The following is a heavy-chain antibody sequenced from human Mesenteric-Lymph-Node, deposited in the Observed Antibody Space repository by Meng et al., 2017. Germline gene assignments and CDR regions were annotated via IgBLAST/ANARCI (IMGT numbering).Heavy chain of an antibody. Sequence: GESLKLSCAASGFTFDDYAMHWVRQAPGKGLEWVCLISWDGGSTYYADSVKGRFTISRDNSKNSLYLQMNSLRAEDTALYYCAKDDYGDYYGPDYWGQGTLVTVSS. D-gene: IGHD4-17*01. CDR3: AKDDYGDYYGPDY. V-gene: IGHV3-43D*04. J-gene: IGHJ4*02. CDR2: ISWDGGST. CDR1: GFTFDDYA.